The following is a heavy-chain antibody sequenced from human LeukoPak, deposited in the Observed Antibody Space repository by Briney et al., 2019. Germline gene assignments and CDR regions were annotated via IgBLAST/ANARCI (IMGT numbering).Heavy chain of an antibody. D-gene: IGHD5-24*01. J-gene: IGHJ4*02. Sequence: ASVKVSCKASGYNFPNYHMRWVRQAPGQGLEWMGQISPNSGGTNYAQTFQGRVTMTRDTSISTAYMELSGLRSDDTAVYYCARDPRDGYNSAYWGQGTLVTVSS. CDR3: ARDPRDGYNSAY. CDR1: GYNFPNYH. V-gene: IGHV1-2*06. CDR2: ISPNSGGT.